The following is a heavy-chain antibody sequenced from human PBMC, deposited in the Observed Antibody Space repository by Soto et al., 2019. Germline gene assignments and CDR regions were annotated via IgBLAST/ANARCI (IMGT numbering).Heavy chain of an antibody. D-gene: IGHD3-10*01. CDR3: ARAERFPRSWFDT. V-gene: IGHV4-34*01. J-gene: IGHJ5*02. Sequence: WETLSLTCGVYGGSFRNYYWIWVRQPPGKGLEWIGEVNHSGEATYNPSLQSRITISLDTSNSQFSLKLTSVTAADTAMYLCARAERFPRSWFDTWGQGTQVTVSS. CDR1: GGSFRNYY. CDR2: VNHSGEA.